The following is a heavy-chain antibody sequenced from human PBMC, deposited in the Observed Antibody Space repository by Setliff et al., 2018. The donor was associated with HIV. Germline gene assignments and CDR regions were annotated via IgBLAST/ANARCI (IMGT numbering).Heavy chain of an antibody. J-gene: IGHJ5*02. Sequence: PGGSLRLSCAVSGITFGNAWMSWVRQAPGKGLEWVGRIKSKADGGATDYAAPVKGRFSISRDDSKNTLYLQMNSLKTEDTAVYYCTTRLSGSYIPNWFDPWGQGTLITVSS. CDR1: GITFGNAW. CDR3: TTRLSGSYIPNWFDP. CDR2: IKSKADGGAT. D-gene: IGHD1-26*01. V-gene: IGHV3-15*01.